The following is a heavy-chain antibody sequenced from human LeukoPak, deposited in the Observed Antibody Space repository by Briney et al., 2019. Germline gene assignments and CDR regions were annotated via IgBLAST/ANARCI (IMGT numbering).Heavy chain of an antibody. J-gene: IGHJ4*02. CDR1: GFTFSSFP. D-gene: IGHD3-10*01. V-gene: IGHV3-64*01. Sequence: PGGSLRLSCAASGFTFSSFPMHWVRQVPGKGLEYVSAISSTGETSYYANSVKDRFTISRDNSKNTLYLQMGSLRTEGMAVYYCARVMSGSGSKYFDYWGQGTLVTVSS. CDR3: ARVMSGSGSKYFDY. CDR2: ISSTGETS.